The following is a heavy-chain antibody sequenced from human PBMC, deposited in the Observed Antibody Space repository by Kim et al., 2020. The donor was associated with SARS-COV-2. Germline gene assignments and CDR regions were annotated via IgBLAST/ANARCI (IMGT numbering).Heavy chain of an antibody. V-gene: IGHV1-24*01. CDR3: ATRRSGSYAGAFDY. D-gene: IGHD1-26*01. J-gene: IGHJ4*02. Sequence: EQKFQGRVTMTEDTSTDTAYMELSSLRSEDTAVYYCATRRSGSYAGAFDYWGQGTLVTVSS.